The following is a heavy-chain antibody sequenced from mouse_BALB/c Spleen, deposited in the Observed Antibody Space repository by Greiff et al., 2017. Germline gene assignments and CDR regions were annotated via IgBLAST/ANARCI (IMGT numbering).Heavy chain of an antibody. Sequence: DVKLVESGGGLVKPGGSLKLSCAASGFTFSDYYMYWVRQTPEKRLEWVATISDGGSYTYYPDSVKGRFTISRDNAKNNLYLQMSSLKSEDTAMYYCARGNDYDEGYYAMDYWGQGTSVTVSS. CDR2: ISDGGSYT. CDR3: ARGNDYDEGYYAMDY. V-gene: IGHV5-4*02. J-gene: IGHJ4*01. CDR1: GFTFSDYY. D-gene: IGHD2-4*01.